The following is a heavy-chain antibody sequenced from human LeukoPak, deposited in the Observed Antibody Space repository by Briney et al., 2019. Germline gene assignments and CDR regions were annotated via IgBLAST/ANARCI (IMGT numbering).Heavy chain of an antibody. Sequence: PGGSLRLSCAASGFTFSSYGMHWVRQAPGKGLGWVAFIRYDGSNKYYADSVKGRFTISRDNSKNTLYLQMNSLRAEDTAVYYCAKLSTYYDFWSGYYVDYWGQGTLVTVSS. CDR3: AKLSTYYDFWSGYYVDY. CDR1: GFTFSSYG. V-gene: IGHV3-30*02. D-gene: IGHD3-3*01. J-gene: IGHJ4*02. CDR2: IRYDGSNK.